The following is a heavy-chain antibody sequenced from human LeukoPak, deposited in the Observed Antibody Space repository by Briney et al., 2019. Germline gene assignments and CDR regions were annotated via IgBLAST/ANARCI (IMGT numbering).Heavy chain of an antibody. CDR2: ISYDGSNK. Sequence: GGSLRLSCAASGFTFSSYAMHWVRQAPGKGLEWVAVISYDGSNKYYADSVKGRFTISRDNSKNTLYLQMNSLRAEDTAVYYCAKEGFDSWGQGTLVTVSS. CDR1: GFTFSSYA. J-gene: IGHJ4*02. CDR3: AKEGFDS. V-gene: IGHV3-30*04.